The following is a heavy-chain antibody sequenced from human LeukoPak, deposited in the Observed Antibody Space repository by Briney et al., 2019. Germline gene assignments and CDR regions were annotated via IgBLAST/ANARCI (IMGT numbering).Heavy chain of an antibody. V-gene: IGHV3-23*01. J-gene: IGHJ4*02. CDR2: IRGSDGST. Sequence: PGGSLRLSCAPSGVNVSTYAISLVRQAPGKGLEWVSAIRGSDGSTYYADSVKGRFTISRDNSKLYMEMNSLRADDMCVYFCSRNVLRTWPGGGYLDYGGQGILVTVSS. CDR3: SRNVLRTWPGGGYLDY. D-gene: IGHD3-10*01. CDR1: GVNVSTYA.